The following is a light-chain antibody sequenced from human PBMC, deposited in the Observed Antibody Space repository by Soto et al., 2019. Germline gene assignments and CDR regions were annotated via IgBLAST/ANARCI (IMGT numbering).Light chain of an antibody. V-gene: IGLV2-23*02. CDR3: CSYARSSTYV. Sequence: QSVLTQPASMSGSPGQSITISCTGTSSDVGSYNLVSWYQQHPGKAPKLMIYEVSKRPSGVSNRFSGSKSGNTASLTISGLQAEDEADYYCCSYARSSTYVFGTGTKRTVL. CDR1: SSDVGSYNL. J-gene: IGLJ1*01. CDR2: EVS.